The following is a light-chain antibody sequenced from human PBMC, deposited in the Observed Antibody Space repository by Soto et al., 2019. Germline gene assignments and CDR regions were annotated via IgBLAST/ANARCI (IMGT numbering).Light chain of an antibody. CDR2: AAS. CDR1: QSISSY. CDR3: QQSYSIPWT. Sequence: DIQVTQSPSTLSASVGDRVTITCRASQSISSYLNWYQQKPGKAPKVLIYAASSLQSGIPSRFSGSGSGTDFTLTISSLQPEDFATYDCQQSYSIPWTFGQGTKVDIK. J-gene: IGKJ1*01. V-gene: IGKV1-39*01.